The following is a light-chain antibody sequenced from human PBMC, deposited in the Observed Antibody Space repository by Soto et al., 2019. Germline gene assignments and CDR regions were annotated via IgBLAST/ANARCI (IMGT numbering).Light chain of an antibody. J-gene: IGKJ1*01. CDR2: GAS. V-gene: IGKV3-20*01. Sequence: EIVLTQSPGTLSLSPGERATLSCRASQSVSSSYLAWYQQKPGQAPRLLIYGASSRATGIPDRFSGSGSGTDFTLTFSRLEPEDFAVYYCQQYGSSPVTFGQGTKVDIK. CDR1: QSVSSSY. CDR3: QQYGSSPVT.